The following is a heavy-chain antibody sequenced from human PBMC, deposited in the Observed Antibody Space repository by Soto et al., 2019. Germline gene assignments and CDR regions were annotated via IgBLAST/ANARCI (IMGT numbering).Heavy chain of an antibody. V-gene: IGHV4-30-4*01. CDR3: ARDRQSEIVAMLASNGMDV. CDR1: GGSINSDDSY. CDR2: IYDSDTT. Sequence: QVQLQESGPGLVKPSQTLSLTCTVSGGSINSDDSYWSWLRQPPGRGLEGIGYIYDSDTTYYNPSLKSRVTMSVATAKHQFSLKLNSVTAADTAVYYCARDRQSEIVAMLASNGMDVWGQGTTVIVSS. D-gene: IGHD5-12*01. J-gene: IGHJ6*02.